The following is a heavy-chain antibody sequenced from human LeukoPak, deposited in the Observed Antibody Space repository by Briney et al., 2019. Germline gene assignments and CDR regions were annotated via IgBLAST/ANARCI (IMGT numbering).Heavy chain of an antibody. D-gene: IGHD2-21*02. CDR3: ARGEVAAIPLDY. Sequence: SETLSLTCTVSGGSISSYYWSWIRQPPGKGLEWIGYIYYSGSTNYNPSLKSRVTISVDTSKNQFSLKLSSVTAADTAVYHCARGEVAAIPLDYWGQGTLVTVSS. CDR2: IYYSGST. CDR1: GGSISSYY. V-gene: IGHV4-59*01. J-gene: IGHJ4*02.